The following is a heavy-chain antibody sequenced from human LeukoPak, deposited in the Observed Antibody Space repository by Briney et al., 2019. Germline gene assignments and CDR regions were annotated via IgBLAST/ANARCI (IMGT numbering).Heavy chain of an antibody. CDR3: ARGYIGNSGRYYYYYMDV. D-gene: IGHD1-26*01. J-gene: IGHJ6*03. V-gene: IGHV4-38-2*01. CDR2: ISRSGST. CDR1: EYSMSSGYH. Sequence: SETLSLTCAVSEYSMSSGYHGGWIRQPPEKGLEWIGRISRSGSTYYSPSLKGRVTMSVDSYKNEFSLNLSSVTAADTAVYYCARGYIGNSGRYYYYYMDVWGKGTTVTVSS.